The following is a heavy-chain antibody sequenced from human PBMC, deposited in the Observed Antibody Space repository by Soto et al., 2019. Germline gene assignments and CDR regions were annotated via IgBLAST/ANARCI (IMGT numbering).Heavy chain of an antibody. J-gene: IGHJ6*02. V-gene: IGHV3-30*18. CDR2: VSYDASNK. Sequence: GSLRLSCAASGFTFSTYGMHWVRQAPGKGLEWVAVVSYDASNKYYPDSVKGRFTISRDNSKNTLYLQMDSLRAEDTAVYYCAKDRVRHDFWSGPGADYYYYYGMDVWGQGTTVTVSS. D-gene: IGHD3-3*01. CDR1: GFTFSTYG. CDR3: AKDRVRHDFWSGPGADYYYYYGMDV.